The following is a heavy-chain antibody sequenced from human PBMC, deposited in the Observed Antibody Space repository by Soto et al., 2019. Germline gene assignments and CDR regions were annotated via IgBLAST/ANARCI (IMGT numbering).Heavy chain of an antibody. J-gene: IGHJ4*02. CDR3: ARGLRRGYYGSGSYLID. D-gene: IGHD3-10*01. CDR2: INHSGST. Sequence: SETLSLTCAVYGGSFRGYYWSWIRQPPGKGLEWIGEINHSGSTNYNPSLKSRVTISVDTSKNQFSLKLSSVTAADTAVYYCARGLRRGYYGSGSYLIDWGQGTLVTVS. V-gene: IGHV4-34*01. CDR1: GGSFRGYY.